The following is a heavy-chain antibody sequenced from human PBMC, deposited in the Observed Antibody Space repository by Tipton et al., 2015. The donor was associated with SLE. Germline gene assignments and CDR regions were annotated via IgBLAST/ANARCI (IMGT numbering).Heavy chain of an antibody. CDR2: INHTGST. CDR1: GGSFSGQW. Sequence: LSLTCVVYGGSFSGQWWTWIRQPPGKGLEWIGEINHTGSTNYNPSLKSRVIISVDTSNRQFSLKLNSVTAADTAIYYCARGRGLLDYWGQGTLVTVSS. D-gene: IGHD2-15*01. V-gene: IGHV4-34*01. CDR3: ARGRGLLDY. J-gene: IGHJ4*02.